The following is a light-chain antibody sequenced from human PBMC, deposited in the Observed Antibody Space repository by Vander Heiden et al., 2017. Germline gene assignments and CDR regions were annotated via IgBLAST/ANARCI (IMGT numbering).Light chain of an antibody. CDR2: QDS. V-gene: IGLV3-1*01. CDR1: KLGDKY. J-gene: IGLJ2*01. Sequence: SSELTQPPSVSVSPAQTASITCSGDKLGDKYACWYQQKPGQSPVLVIYQDSKRPSGIPERFSGSNSGNTATLTISGTQAMDEADYYCQAWDSSTGVFGGGTKLTVL. CDR3: QAWDSSTGV.